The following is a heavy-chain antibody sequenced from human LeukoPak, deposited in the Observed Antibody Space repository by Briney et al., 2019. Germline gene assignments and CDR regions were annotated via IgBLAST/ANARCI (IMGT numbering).Heavy chain of an antibody. CDR1: GFTFNSYT. Sequence: GGSLRLSCSASGFTFNSYTMHWVRQAPGKGLEYVSAISSNGGGTYYADSVKGRLIISRDNSKNTLYLQMSSLSGEDTAVYYCVKDPLDYWGQGTLVTVSS. J-gene: IGHJ4*02. CDR3: VKDPLDY. V-gene: IGHV3-64D*09. CDR2: ISSNGGGT.